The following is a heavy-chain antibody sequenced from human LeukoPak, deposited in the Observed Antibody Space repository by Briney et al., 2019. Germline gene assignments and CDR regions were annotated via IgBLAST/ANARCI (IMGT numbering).Heavy chain of an antibody. Sequence: PSEALSLTCTVFGLTITRHHWSRIRQPPGKGLEGIAYIDYTGSPTYNPSLTSRPTISPDASNIQFSLKLSTRTAADTPLYYCARDRRRDRLHAFDIWGQGTMVTVSS. CDR3: ARDRRRDRLHAFDI. V-gene: IGHV4-59*11. J-gene: IGHJ3*02. CDR1: GLTITRHH. D-gene: IGHD1-26*01. CDR2: IDYTGSP.